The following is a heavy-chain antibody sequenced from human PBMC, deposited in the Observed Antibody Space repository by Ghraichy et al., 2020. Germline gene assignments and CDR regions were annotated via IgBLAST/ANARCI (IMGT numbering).Heavy chain of an antibody. J-gene: IGHJ6*02. CDR3: ARDFRSRRLSGRDGMDV. CDR2: IYYSGST. V-gene: IGHV4-59*01. D-gene: IGHD3-3*01. CDR1: GGSISSYY. Sequence: SETLSLTCTVSGGSISSYYWSWIRQPPGKGLEWIGYIYYSGSTNYNPSLKSRVTISVDTSKNQFSLKLSSVTAADTAVYYCARDFRSRRLSGRDGMDVWGQGTTVTVSS.